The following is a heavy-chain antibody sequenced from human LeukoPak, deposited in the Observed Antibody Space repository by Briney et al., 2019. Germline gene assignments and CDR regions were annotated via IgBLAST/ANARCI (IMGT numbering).Heavy chain of an antibody. CDR2: IKQDGSEK. D-gene: IGHD6-19*01. Sequence: HPGGSLRLSCAASGFTFSNYWMSWVRQAPGKGLEWVANIKQDGSEKYYVDSVKGRFTISRDNAKNSLYLQMNSLRAEDTAVYYCAREKFLEWYAVAGTFGYFDYWGQGTLVTVSS. J-gene: IGHJ4*02. CDR1: GFTFSNYW. CDR3: AREKFLEWYAVAGTFGYFDY. V-gene: IGHV3-7*03.